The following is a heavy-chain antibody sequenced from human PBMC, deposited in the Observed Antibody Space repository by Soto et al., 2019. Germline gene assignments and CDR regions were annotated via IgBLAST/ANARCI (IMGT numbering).Heavy chain of an antibody. Sequence: ESGGGLVQPGGSLKLSCAASGFTFSGSVMHWVRQASGKGLEWVGRIRSKANSYATGYAASVKGRFTISRDDSSNTAYLQMNSLNIEDTAVYYCTGGGSGTWRFDPWGQGTLVT. V-gene: IGHV3-73*01. D-gene: IGHD6-19*01. CDR1: GFTFSGSV. CDR3: TGGGSGTWRFDP. J-gene: IGHJ5*02. CDR2: IRSKANSYAT.